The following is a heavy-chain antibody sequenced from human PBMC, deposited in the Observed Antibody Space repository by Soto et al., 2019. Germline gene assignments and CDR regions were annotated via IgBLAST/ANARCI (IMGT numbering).Heavy chain of an antibody. V-gene: IGHV1-18*01. CDR2: ISAYNGNT. J-gene: IGHJ4*02. CDR3: ARASYGPSGPRKGFDY. CDR1: GYTFTSYG. Sequence: ASVKVSCKASGYTFTSYGISWVRQAPGQGLEWMGWISAYNGNTNYAQKLQGRVTMTTDTSTSTAYMELRSLRSDNTAVYYCARASYGPSGPRKGFDYWGQGTLVTVSS. D-gene: IGHD5-12*01.